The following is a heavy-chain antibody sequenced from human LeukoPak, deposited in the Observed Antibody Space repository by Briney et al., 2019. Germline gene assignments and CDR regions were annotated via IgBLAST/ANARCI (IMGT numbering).Heavy chain of an antibody. D-gene: IGHD3-10*01. Sequence: GGSLRLSCAASGFTISSNYMSWVRQAPGKGLEWVSVIYSGGSTYYADSVKGRFTISRDNSKNTLYLQMNSLRAEDTAVYYCARDIYYGSGSSYTNNGDVWGQGTTVTVSS. CDR2: IYSGGST. CDR1: GFTISSNY. V-gene: IGHV3-66*01. CDR3: ARDIYYGSGSSYTNNGDV. J-gene: IGHJ6*02.